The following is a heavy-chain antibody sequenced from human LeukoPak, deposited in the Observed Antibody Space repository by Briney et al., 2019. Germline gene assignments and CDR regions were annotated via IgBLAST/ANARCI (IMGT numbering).Heavy chain of an antibody. CDR2: INHDGSVK. J-gene: IGHJ4*02. D-gene: IGHD3-3*01. CDR1: GFTFSSSW. V-gene: IGHV3-7*03. Sequence: GGSLRLSCVASGFTFSSSWMAWVRQAPGKGLQWVANINHDGSVKNYVGSVKGRFAISRDNSKNTLYLQMNSLRAEDTAVYYCAKETSATIFGVVITHEFDYWGQGTLVTVSS. CDR3: AKETSATIFGVVITHEFDY.